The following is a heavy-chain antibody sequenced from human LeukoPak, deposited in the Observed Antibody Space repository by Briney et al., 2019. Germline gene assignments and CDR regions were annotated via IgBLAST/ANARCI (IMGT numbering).Heavy chain of an antibody. CDR1: GFAFSSYW. J-gene: IGHJ4*02. CDR3: AREGYFICFDY. D-gene: IGHD2/OR15-2a*01. CDR2: IKQDGSEK. V-gene: IGHV3-7*03. Sequence: PGGSLRLSCAASGFAFSSYWMSWVRQAPGKGLEWVANIKQDGSEKYYVDSMKGRFTISRDNAKNSLYLQMNSLRAEDTAVYYCAREGYFICFDYWGQGTLVTVSS.